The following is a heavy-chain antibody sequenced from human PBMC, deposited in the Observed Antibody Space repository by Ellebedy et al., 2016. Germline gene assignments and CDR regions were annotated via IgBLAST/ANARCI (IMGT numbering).Heavy chain of an antibody. V-gene: IGHV4-59*01. J-gene: IGHJ4*02. CDR1: GGPISDYC. D-gene: IGHD3-9*01. Sequence: SETLSLTCTVSGGPISDYCWSWIRQPPGKGLEFLGYMCSSGINDYNPSLRSRVTISVDTSKRQFSLRLSPVTAADTAVYFCARVFDGPTPQYFDFWGQGTLVTVSS. CDR2: MCSSGIN. CDR3: ARVFDGPTPQYFDF.